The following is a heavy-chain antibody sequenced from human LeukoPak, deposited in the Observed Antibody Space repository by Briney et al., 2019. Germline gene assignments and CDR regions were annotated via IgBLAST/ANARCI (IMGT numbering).Heavy chain of an antibody. Sequence: PGGSLRLSCAASGFTFSSSWMNWVRQAPGKGLVWVANIKQDGSEKYYVDSVKGRFTISRDNAKNSLYLQMNTLRAEDTAVYYCASLDYWGQGTLVTVSS. CDR1: GFTFSSSW. J-gene: IGHJ4*02. CDR2: IKQDGSEK. V-gene: IGHV3-7*01. CDR3: ASLDY.